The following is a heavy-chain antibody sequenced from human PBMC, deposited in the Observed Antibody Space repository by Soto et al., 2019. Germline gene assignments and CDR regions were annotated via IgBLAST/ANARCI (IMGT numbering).Heavy chain of an antibody. Sequence: SETRCLRCAVYGGCLSGYYWSGIRQPPGKGLEWIGEINHSGSTNYNPSLKSRVTISVDTSKNQFSLKLSSVTAADTAVYYCARGSPYTVTIISGSVYYHYGMDVCAQRHTVTAS. CDR2: INHSGST. V-gene: IGHV4-34*01. CDR1: GGCLSGYY. J-gene: IGHJ6*02. D-gene: IGHD4-17*01. CDR3: ARGSPYTVTIISGSVYYHYGMDV.